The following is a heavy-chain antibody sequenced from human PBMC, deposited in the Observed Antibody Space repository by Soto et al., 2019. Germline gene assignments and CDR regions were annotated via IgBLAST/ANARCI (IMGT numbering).Heavy chain of an antibody. CDR1: GDSVSSNSAT. V-gene: IGHV6-1*01. CDR3: GRAHLGTDRKILEPFDP. D-gene: IGHD1-1*01. CDR2: TYYRSKWYY. Sequence: QTRPLTYAISGDSVSSNSATWNWIRQAPSRGLEWLGRTYYRSKWYYDYAISVKSRITINPDTSRNQFSLQLSSVIPEDTAVYYCGRAHLGTDRKILEPFDPWGQGTLVTVSS. J-gene: IGHJ5*02.